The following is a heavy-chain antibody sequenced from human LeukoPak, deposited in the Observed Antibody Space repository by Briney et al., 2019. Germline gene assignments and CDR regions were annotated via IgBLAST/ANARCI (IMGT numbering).Heavy chain of an antibody. Sequence: PSETLSLTCAVYGGSLSGYYWSWIRQPPGKGLEWIGEINHSGSTNYNPSLKSRVTISVDTSKNQFSLKLSSVTAADTAVYYCAIRIAARPYSDYWGQGTLVTVSS. V-gene: IGHV4-34*01. CDR2: INHSGST. J-gene: IGHJ4*02. CDR3: AIRIAARPYSDY. D-gene: IGHD6-6*01. CDR1: GGSLSGYY.